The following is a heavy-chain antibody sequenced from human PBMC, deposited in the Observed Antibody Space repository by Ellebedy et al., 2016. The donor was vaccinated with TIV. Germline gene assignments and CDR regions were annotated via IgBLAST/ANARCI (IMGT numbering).Heavy chain of an antibody. CDR3: ARSTITMVRGAQRGWFDP. CDR1: GGSISSGGYY. D-gene: IGHD3-10*01. V-gene: IGHV4-31*03. Sequence: SETLSLTCTVSGGSISSGGYYWSWIRQHPGKGLEWIGYIYYSGSTYNNPSLKSRVTISVDTSKNQFSLKLSAVTAADTAVYYCARSTITMVRGAQRGWFDPWGQGTLVTVSS. J-gene: IGHJ5*02. CDR2: IYYSGST.